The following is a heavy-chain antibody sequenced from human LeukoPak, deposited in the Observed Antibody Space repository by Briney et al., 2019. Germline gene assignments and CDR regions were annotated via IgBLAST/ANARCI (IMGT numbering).Heavy chain of an antibody. D-gene: IGHD2-2*01. V-gene: IGHV1-69*05. CDR1: GCTFSSYA. CDR2: IIPIFGTA. CDR3: ASPPGYCSSTSCNGAFDI. J-gene: IGHJ3*02. Sequence: SVKVSCKASGCTFSSYAISWVRQAPGQGLEWMGGIIPIFGTANYAQKFQGRVTITTDESTSTAYMELSSLRSEDTAVYYCASPPGYCSSTSCNGAFDIWGQRTMVTVSS.